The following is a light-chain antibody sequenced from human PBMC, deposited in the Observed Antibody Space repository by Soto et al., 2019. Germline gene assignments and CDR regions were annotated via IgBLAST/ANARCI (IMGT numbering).Light chain of an antibody. CDR2: AYS. CDR3: AAWDDRLNAYG. Sequence: QLVLTQPTSASGTPGQRVTISCSGSRSNIVSNTVNWYQHLPGAAPKLLMYAYSQRPSGIPDRFSGSKSGASASLAISGLQSEDEADYYCAAWDDRLNAYGFGTGTQLSVL. V-gene: IGLV1-44*01. J-gene: IGLJ1*01. CDR1: RSNIVSNT.